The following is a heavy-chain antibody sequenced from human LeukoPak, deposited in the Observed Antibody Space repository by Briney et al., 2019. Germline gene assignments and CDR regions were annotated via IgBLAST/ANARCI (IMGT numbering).Heavy chain of an antibody. CDR3: ARNCSGGRCYDDAFDS. J-gene: IGHJ3*02. CDR2: INAGNGNT. D-gene: IGHD2-15*01. V-gene: IGHV1-3*01. Sequence: ASVKVSCKASGYTFTSYAMHWVRQAPGQRLEWMGWINAGNGNTKYSQNFQGRVTIIRDTSASTAYMELSSLRSEDTAVYYCARNCSGGRCYDDAFDSWGQGTMVTVS. CDR1: GYTFTSYA.